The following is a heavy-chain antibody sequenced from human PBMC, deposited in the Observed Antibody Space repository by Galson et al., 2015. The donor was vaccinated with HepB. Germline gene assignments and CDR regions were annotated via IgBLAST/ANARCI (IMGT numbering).Heavy chain of an antibody. J-gene: IGHJ6*02. CDR1: GYTFTSYG. D-gene: IGHD3-22*01. CDR2: ISAYNGNT. Sequence: SVKVSCKASGYTFTSYGISWVRQAPGQGLEWMGWISAYNGNTNYAQKLQGRVTMTTDTSTSTAYMELRSLRSDDTAVYYCARDLPSYYYDSSGYYGGGYYYYYGMDVWGQGTTVTVSS. V-gene: IGHV1-18*01. CDR3: ARDLPSYYYDSSGYYGGGYYYYYGMDV.